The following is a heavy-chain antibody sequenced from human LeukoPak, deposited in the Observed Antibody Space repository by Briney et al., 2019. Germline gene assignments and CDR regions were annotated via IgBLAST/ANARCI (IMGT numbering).Heavy chain of an antibody. CDR3: ARAVAAGYGFDP. CDR2: FDPEDGET. Sequence: ASVKVSCKVSGYTLTELSMHWVRQAPGKGLEWMGGFDPEDGETIYAQKFQGRVTMTEDTSTSTVYMELSSLRSEDTAVYYCARAVAAGYGFDPWGQGTLVTVSS. V-gene: IGHV1-24*01. CDR1: GYTLTELS. D-gene: IGHD6-13*01. J-gene: IGHJ5*02.